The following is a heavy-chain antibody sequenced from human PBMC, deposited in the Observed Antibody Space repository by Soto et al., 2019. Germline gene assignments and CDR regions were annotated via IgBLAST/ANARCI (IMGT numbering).Heavy chain of an antibody. CDR2: ISGSGGST. V-gene: IGHV3-23*01. CDR1: GFTFSSYA. D-gene: IGHD5-12*01. Sequence: GSLRLSCAASGFTFSSYAMGWVRQAPGKGLEWVSAISGSGGSTYYADSVKGRFTISRDNSKNTLYLQMNSLRAEDTAVYYCAKVGDGYNQPDYWGQGTLVTVSS. CDR3: AKVGDGYNQPDY. J-gene: IGHJ4*02.